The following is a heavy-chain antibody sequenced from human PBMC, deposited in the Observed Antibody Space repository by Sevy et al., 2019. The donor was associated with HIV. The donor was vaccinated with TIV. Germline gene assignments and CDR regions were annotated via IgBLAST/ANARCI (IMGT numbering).Heavy chain of an antibody. J-gene: IGHJ5*02. Sequence: SETLSLTCTVSGGSISSYYWSWIRQPAGKGLEWIGRIYTSGSTNYNPALKSRVTMSVDTSKNQFSLKLSAVTAADTAVYYCARGGGWLPRGGWFDPWGQGTLVTVSS. CDR3: ARGGGWLPRGGWFDP. V-gene: IGHV4-4*07. D-gene: IGHD3-10*01. CDR1: GGSISSYY. CDR2: IYTSGST.